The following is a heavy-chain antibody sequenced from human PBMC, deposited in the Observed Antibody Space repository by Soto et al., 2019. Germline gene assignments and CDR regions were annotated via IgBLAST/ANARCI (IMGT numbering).Heavy chain of an antibody. D-gene: IGHD2-15*01. CDR1: GGSFSGYY. J-gene: IGHJ4*02. CDR2: IHHSGST. V-gene: IGHV4-34*01. CDR3: ARPGYCSDGTCYPDY. Sequence: SETLSLTCAVYGGSFSGYYWSWIRQPPGTGLEWIGEIHHSGSTYYNPSLKSRVTLSVDTSKNQFSLKLNSVTAADTAVYYCARPGYCSDGTCYPDYWGQGTLVTVSS.